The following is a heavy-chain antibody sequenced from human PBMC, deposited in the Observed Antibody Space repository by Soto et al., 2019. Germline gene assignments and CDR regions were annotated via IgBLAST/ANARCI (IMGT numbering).Heavy chain of an antibody. Sequence: QVQLVESGGGVVQPGRSLRLSCAASGFTFSSYAMHWVRQAPGKGLEWVAVISYDGSNKYYADSVKGRFTISRDNSKNTLYLQMNSLRAEDTAVYYCARDQEGQNDYWGQGTLVTVSS. CDR1: GFTFSSYA. CDR2: ISYDGSNK. V-gene: IGHV3-30-3*01. CDR3: ARDQEGQNDY. J-gene: IGHJ4*02.